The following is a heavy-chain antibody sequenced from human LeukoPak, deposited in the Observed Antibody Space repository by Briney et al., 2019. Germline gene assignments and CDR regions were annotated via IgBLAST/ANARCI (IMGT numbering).Heavy chain of an antibody. CDR2: ISYDGSNK. J-gene: IGHJ6*02. Sequence: GGSLRLSCAASGFTFSSYAMHWVRQAPGKGLEGVTVISYDGSNKYYADSVKGRFTISRDNSKNTLYLQMNSLRAEDTAVYYCARAQRRKLDPYYYYGMDVWGQGTTVTVSS. CDR3: ARAQRRKLDPYYYYGMDV. CDR1: GFTFSSYA. V-gene: IGHV3-30-3*01. D-gene: IGHD1-1*01.